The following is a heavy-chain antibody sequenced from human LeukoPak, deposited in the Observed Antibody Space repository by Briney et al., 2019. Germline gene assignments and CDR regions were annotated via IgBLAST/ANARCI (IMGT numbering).Heavy chain of an antibody. CDR2: IYTSGST. CDR3: ARDRGPFDP. Sequence: SETLSLTCTVSGGSISSNSYYWGWIRQSPGKGLEWIGRIYTSGSTDYNPSLKSRVTISVDTSKNQFSLKLSSVTAADTAVYYCARDRGPFDPWGQGTLVTVSS. D-gene: IGHD3-10*01. CDR1: GGSISSNSYY. V-gene: IGHV4-39*07. J-gene: IGHJ5*02.